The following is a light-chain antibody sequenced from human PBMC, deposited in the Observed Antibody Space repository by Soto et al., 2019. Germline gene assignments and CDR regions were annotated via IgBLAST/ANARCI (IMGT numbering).Light chain of an antibody. CDR3: SSYTSISTGYV. CDR2: EVS. J-gene: IGLJ1*01. V-gene: IGLV2-14*01. CDR1: SSDVGGYNY. Sequence: QSALTQPASVSGSPGQSITISCTGTSSDVGGYNYVSWYQQHPGKAPKLMIYEVSNRPSGVSNRFSGSKSGNTASLTISGLQTEDEADYYCSSYTSISTGYVFGTGTKVTV.